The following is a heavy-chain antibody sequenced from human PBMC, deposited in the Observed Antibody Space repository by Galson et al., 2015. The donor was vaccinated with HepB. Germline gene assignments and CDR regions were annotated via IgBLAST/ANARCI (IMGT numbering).Heavy chain of an antibody. D-gene: IGHD6-19*01. CDR2: IKEDGSEK. Sequence: SLRLSCAASGFTFSRNWMNWVRQAPGKGLEWVAIIKEDGSEKHYVDSVKGRFTVSRDNAKDALYLQMSSLRAEDTAVYYCVKGSGWALEYWGQGTLVTVSS. CDR3: VKGSGWALEY. J-gene: IGHJ4*02. CDR1: GFTFSRNW. V-gene: IGHV3-7*03.